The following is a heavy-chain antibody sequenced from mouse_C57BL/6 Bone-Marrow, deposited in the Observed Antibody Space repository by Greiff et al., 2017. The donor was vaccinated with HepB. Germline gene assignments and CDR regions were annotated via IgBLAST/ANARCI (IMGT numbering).Heavy chain of an antibody. J-gene: IGHJ3*01. CDR2: IDPSDSYT. CDR3: ARGYGIPFAY. D-gene: IGHD2-10*02. V-gene: IGHV1-50*01. Sequence: QVQLQQPGAELVKPGASVKLSCKASGYTFTSYWMQWVKQRPGQGLEWIGEIDPSDSYTNYNQKFQGKATITADTSSNTAYLQLSSLTSEDTAIYYCARGYGIPFAYWGQGTLVTVSA. CDR1: GYTFTSYW.